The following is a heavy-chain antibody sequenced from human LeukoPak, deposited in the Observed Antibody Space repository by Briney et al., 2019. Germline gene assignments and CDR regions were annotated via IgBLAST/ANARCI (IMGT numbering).Heavy chain of an antibody. CDR2: IRSITYGGTT. J-gene: IGHJ4*02. Sequence: GGSLRLSCTASGFTFGDYAMSWFRQAPGKGLEWVSFIRSITYGGTTEYAASVKGRFTISRDDSKSIVYLQMNSLKTEDTAVYYCTRDGGSGWNDYWGQGTLVTVSS. CDR3: TRDGGSGWNDY. CDR1: GFTFGDYA. D-gene: IGHD6-19*01. V-gene: IGHV3-49*03.